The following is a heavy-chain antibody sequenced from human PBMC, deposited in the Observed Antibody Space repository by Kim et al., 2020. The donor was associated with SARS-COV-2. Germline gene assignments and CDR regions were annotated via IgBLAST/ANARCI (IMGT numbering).Heavy chain of an antibody. Sequence: NQTPSLKTRVSISADTSKNQISLSLTSVTAADSAVYYCAREPYSSGWFFDFWGQGILVTVSS. J-gene: IGHJ4*02. D-gene: IGHD6-19*01. CDR3: AREPYSSGWFFDF. V-gene: IGHV4-59*01.